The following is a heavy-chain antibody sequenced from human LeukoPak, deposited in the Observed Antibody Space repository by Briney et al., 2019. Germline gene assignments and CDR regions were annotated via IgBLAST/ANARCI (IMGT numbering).Heavy chain of an antibody. J-gene: IGHJ4*02. Sequence: ASVKVSCKASGYTFTTYYLHWVRQAPGQGLEWVGMINPSGGGTSYAQKFQGRVTMTRDTSTRTVYMEVSSLKPEDTAVYYCARQGAYSSAIGMGYWGQGTLVTVSS. CDR3: ARQGAYSSAIGMGY. CDR1: GYTFTTYY. CDR2: INPSGGGT. D-gene: IGHD6-19*01. V-gene: IGHV1-46*01.